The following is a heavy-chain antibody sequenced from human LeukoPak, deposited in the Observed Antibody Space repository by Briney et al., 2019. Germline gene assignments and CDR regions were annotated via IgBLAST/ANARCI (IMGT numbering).Heavy chain of an antibody. CDR2: IYYSGST. V-gene: IGHV4-59*08. Sequence: SETLSLTCTVCGGFISSHYGSWIRQPPGRGLEGIGYIYYSGSTNYNPSLNSRATMSVDTSKHQFSLKLNFVTAADTAVYYCARQGSGWYYFDYWGQGTVVTVSS. D-gene: IGHD6-19*01. J-gene: IGHJ4*02. CDR3: ARQGSGWYYFDY. CDR1: GGFISSHY.